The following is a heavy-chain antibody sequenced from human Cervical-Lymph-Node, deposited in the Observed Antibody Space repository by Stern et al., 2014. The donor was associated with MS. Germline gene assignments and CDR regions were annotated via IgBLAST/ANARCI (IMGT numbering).Heavy chain of an antibody. V-gene: IGHV3-13*01. CDR2: IGTAGDT. CDR1: GFTFSSYD. Sequence: EVQLVESGGGLVQPGGSLRLSCAASGFTFSSYDMHWVRQATGKGLECVSAIGTAGDTYYPGSVKGRFTISRENAKNSLYLQMNSLRAGDTAVYYCARTIAAAGTYYFDYWGQGTLVTVSS. D-gene: IGHD6-13*01. CDR3: ARTIAAAGTYYFDY. J-gene: IGHJ4*02.